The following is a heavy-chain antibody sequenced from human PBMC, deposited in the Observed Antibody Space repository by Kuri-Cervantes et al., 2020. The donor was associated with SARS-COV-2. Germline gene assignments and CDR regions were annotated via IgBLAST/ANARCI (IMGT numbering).Heavy chain of an antibody. V-gene: IGHV3-49*04. CDR1: GFTFSSYW. J-gene: IGHJ4*02. D-gene: IGHD2-15*01. Sequence: GGSLRLSCAASGFTFSSYWMSWVRQAPGRGLEWVGFIRSKFFGETRQYAASVRDRFTISRDDSKSIAYLQMNSLKTEDTAVYYCTRIYCSGGGCQRFFDTWGQGTLVTVSS. CDR2: IRSKFFGETR. CDR3: TRIYCSGGGCQRFFDT.